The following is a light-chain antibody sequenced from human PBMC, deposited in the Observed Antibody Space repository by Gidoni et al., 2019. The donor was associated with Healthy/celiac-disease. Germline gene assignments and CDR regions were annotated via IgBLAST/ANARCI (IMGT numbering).Light chain of an antibody. CDR1: QSVSSY. Sequence: EIVLTPSPATLSVSPGEGATLSCRASQSVSSYLAWYQQKPGQAPRLLIYDASNRATGIPARFSGSGSGTDFTLTISSLEPEDFAVYYCQQRSNWLLTFGPGTKVDIK. CDR2: DAS. CDR3: QQRSNWLLT. J-gene: IGKJ3*01. V-gene: IGKV3-11*01.